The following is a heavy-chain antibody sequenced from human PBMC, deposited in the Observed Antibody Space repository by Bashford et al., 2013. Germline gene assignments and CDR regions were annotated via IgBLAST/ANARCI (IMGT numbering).Heavy chain of an antibody. J-gene: IGHJ4*02. Sequence: VRQAPGKGLEWVSGISNSGAKTYYADSVKGRFTISRDNAKNSLYLQMNTLRPEDTAIYYCATSPYWSLTPLDYWGQGTLVTVSS. CDR3: ATSPYWSLTPLDY. V-gene: IGHV3-21*04. CDR2: ISNSGAKT. D-gene: IGHD1-1*01.